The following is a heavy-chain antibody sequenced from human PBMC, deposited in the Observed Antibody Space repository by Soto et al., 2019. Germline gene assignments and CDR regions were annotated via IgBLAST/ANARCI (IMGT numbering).Heavy chain of an antibody. J-gene: IGHJ4*02. V-gene: IGHV4-59*01. Sequence: QVQLQESGPGLVRPSETLSLTCTVSGGSINSYFWSWIRQSPGKGLEWIGHIYYSGSTSYSPSLKSGVSKSVDTAKNQFSLEVHSVTAADTAVYYGARAGTNMVQFDYWGQRTLFTVSS. CDR1: GGSINSYF. D-gene: IGHD3-10*01. CDR3: ARAGTNMVQFDY. CDR2: IYYSGST.